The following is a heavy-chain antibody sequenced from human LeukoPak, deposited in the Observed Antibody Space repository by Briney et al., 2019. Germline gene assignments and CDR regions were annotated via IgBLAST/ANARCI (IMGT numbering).Heavy chain of an antibody. J-gene: IGHJ4*02. CDR1: GGSISSNNW. D-gene: IGHD1-1*01. CDR2: IYHSGSP. CDR3: ARVNINNWHSCDY. Sequence: SETLSLTCAVSGGSISSNNWWGWVRQPPGRGLEWIGEIYHSGSPNYNPSLKSRVTISVDKSRNHFSLNLSSVTAADTAVYYCARVNINNWHSCDYWGQGTLVTVSS. V-gene: IGHV4-4*02.